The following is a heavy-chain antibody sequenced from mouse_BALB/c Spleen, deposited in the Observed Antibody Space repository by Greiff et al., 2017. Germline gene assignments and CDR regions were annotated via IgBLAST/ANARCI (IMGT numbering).Heavy chain of an antibody. CDR1: GYAFSSSW. D-gene: IGHD2-3*01. CDR2: IYPGDGDT. CDR3: AREGYSYYFDY. J-gene: IGHJ2*01. V-gene: IGHV1-82*01. Sequence: QVQLQQSGPELVKPGASVKISCKASGYAFSSSWMNWVKQRPGQGLEWIGRIYPGDGDTNYNGKFKGKATLTADKSSSTAYMQLSSLTSVDSAVYFCAREGYSYYFDYWGQGTTLTVSS.